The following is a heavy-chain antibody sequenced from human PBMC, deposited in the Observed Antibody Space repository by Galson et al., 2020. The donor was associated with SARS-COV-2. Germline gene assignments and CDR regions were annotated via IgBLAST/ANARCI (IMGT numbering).Heavy chain of an antibody. Sequence: KISCKASGGTFSSYAISWVRQAPGQGLEWMGRIIPILGIANYAQKFQGRVTITADKSTSTAYMELSSLRSEDTAVYYCAREWVTMIVVVTFYYYGMDVWGQGTTVTVSS. CDR3: AREWVTMIVVVTFYYYGMDV. D-gene: IGHD3-22*01. CDR1: GGTFSSYA. V-gene: IGHV1-69*04. J-gene: IGHJ6*02. CDR2: IIPILGIA.